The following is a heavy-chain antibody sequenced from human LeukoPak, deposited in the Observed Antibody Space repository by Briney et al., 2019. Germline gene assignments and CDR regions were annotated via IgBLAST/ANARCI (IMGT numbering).Heavy chain of an antibody. D-gene: IGHD1-26*01. CDR1: DYTFTSYG. CDR2: ISAYNGNT. J-gene: IGHJ4*02. CDR3: ARDKWDSGSHGFDY. Sequence: GASVKVSCKASDYTFTSYGISWVRQAPGQGLEWMGWISAYNGNTNYAQKLQGRVTMTTDTSTSTAYMELRSLRSDDTAVYYCARDKWDSGSHGFDYWGQGTLVTVSS. V-gene: IGHV1-18*01.